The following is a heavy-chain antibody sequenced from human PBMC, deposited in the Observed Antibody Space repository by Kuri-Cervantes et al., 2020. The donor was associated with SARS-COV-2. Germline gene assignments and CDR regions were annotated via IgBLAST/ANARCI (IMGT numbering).Heavy chain of an antibody. CDR3: ARTQAARGVFDY. V-gene: IGHV2-70*01. CDR2: IDWDDDK. D-gene: IGHD6-6*01. CDR1: GFSLSTCGMC. Sequence: SGPTLVNPTPTLTLTRTFSGFSLSTCGMCVSWIRQPPGKALEWLALIDWDDDKYYSTSVKTRLTISKDTSKNQVVLTMTNMDPVDTATYYCARTQAARGVFDYWGQGTLVTVSS. J-gene: IGHJ4*02.